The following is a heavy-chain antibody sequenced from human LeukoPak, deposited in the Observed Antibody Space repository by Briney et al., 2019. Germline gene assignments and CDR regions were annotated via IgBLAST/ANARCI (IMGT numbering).Heavy chain of an antibody. CDR3: ARGPYYYGSGSYSGRRSSWFDP. CDR2: INHSGST. V-gene: IGHV4-34*01. D-gene: IGHD3-10*01. CDR1: GGSFSGYY. J-gene: IGHJ5*02. Sequence: SETLSLTCAVYGGSFSGYYWSWIRQPPGKGLEWIGEINHSGSTNYNPSPKSRGTISVETSKNQFSLKLSSVTAADTAVYYCARGPYYYGSGSYSGRRSSWFDPWGQGTLVTVSS.